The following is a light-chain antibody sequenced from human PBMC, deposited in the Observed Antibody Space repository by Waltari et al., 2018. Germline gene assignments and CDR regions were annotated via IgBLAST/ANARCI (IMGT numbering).Light chain of an antibody. CDR1: QSVSRA. J-gene: IGKJ1*01. Sequence: EIVLTQSPGTLSLSPGERATLSCRASQSVSRALAWYQQKPGQAPRLLIYGASNSSTGIPDRFSGSWSGTDFSLPISRLDPEDVAVYYCQHYERLPATFGQGTKVEIK. V-gene: IGKV3-20*01. CDR2: GAS. CDR3: QHYERLPAT.